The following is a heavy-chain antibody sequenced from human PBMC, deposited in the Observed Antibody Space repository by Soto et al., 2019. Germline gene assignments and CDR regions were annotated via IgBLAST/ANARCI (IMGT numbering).Heavy chain of an antibody. J-gene: IGHJ6*02. CDR3: ARAKKMVRGANYYYGMDV. CDR1: GGSISSNY. V-gene: IGHV4-59*08. Sequence: SETLSLTCTVSGGSISSNYWSWIRQPPGKGLEWIGYIYYSGSTNYNPSLKSRVSMSVDTSKNQFSLKLNSVTAADTAVYYCARAKKMVRGANYYYGMDVWGQGTTVTVSS. CDR2: IYYSGST. D-gene: IGHD3-10*01.